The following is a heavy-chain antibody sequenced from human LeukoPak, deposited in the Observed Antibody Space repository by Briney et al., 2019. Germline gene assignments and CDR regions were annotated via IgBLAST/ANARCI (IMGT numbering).Heavy chain of an antibody. CDR1: GGSISSGNYY. CDR2: IYTSGST. Sequence: SETLSLTCTVSGGSISSGNYYWSWIRQPAGKGLEWIGRIYTSGSTNYNPSLKSRVTMSVDTSKNQLSLKLSSVTAADTAVYYCARDRHYGSGRNDWFDPWGQGTLVTVSS. CDR3: ARDRHYGSGRNDWFDP. V-gene: IGHV4-61*02. D-gene: IGHD3-10*01. J-gene: IGHJ5*02.